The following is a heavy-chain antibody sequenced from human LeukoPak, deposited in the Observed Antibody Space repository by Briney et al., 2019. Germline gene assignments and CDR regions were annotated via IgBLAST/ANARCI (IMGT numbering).Heavy chain of an antibody. CDR1: GGSMSTYF. CDR2: VYYRRST. D-gene: IGHD3-10*01. CDR3: ARSALDTSGTYYNPQPFDY. Sequence: KPSETLSLTCTVSGGSMSTYFWSCVRQPPGKGLEWIGYVYYRRSTYYNPSLKSRVPILVDTSKHQLSLKLISATAADTAVYYCARSALDTSGTYYNPQPFDYWGQGTLVTVSS. V-gene: IGHV4-59*01. J-gene: IGHJ4*02.